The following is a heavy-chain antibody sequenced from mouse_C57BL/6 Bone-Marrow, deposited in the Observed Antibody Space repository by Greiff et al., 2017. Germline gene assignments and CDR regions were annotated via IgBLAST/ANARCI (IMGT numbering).Heavy chain of an antibody. V-gene: IGHV1-72*01. Sequence: QVQLQQPGAELVKPGASVKLSCKASGYTFTSYWLHWVKQRPGRVLEWIGRIDPNSGGTKYNEKFKSKATLTVDKPSSTAYMQLSSLTSEDSAVYYCARRGYYDYVLDYWGQGTTLTVSS. CDR3: ARRGYYDYVLDY. CDR2: IDPNSGGT. D-gene: IGHD2-4*01. J-gene: IGHJ2*01. CDR1: GYTFTSYW.